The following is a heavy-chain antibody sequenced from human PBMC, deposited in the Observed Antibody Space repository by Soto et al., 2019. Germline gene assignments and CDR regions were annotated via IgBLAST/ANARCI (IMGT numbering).Heavy chain of an antibody. CDR2: IHSSGGS. CDR1: GGSIGSGNYY. CDR3: ARRGGDLSGNFDS. D-gene: IGHD3-16*02. J-gene: IGHJ4*02. Sequence: SETLSLTCTVSGGSIGSGNYYWNWVRQVPGKALEGIGYIHSSGGSYYTPSLNSRVGISLDASNKRFSLRVSTLAAAVRAVYYWARRGGDLSGNFDSWGRGPLV. V-gene: IGHV4-31*03.